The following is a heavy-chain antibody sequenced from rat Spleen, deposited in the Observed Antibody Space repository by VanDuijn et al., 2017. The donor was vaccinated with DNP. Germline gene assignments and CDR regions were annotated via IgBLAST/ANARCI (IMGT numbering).Heavy chain of an antibody. J-gene: IGHJ4*01. D-gene: IGHD1-5*01. V-gene: IGHV5-46*01. CDR2: ISASGGST. CDR3: SRRGYRYNYDYALDA. Sequence: EVQLLESGGGLVQPGRSMKLSCAASGFTFSRFPMAWVRQAPTKGLEWVATISASGGSTYYRDSVKGRFTISRDNTQSTLYLQMTSLRSEDTAAYFCSRRGYRYNYDYALDAWGQGTSVTVSS. CDR1: GFTFSRFP.